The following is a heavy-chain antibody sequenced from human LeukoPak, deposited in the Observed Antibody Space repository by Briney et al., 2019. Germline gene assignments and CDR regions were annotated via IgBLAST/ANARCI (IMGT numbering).Heavy chain of an antibody. Sequence: PSETLSLTCTVSGGSVSSGSYYWSWIRQPPGKGLEWIGYIYYSGGTNYNPSLKSRVTISVDTSKNQFSLKLSSVTAADTAVYYCARVLRFGELMDYWGQGTLVTVSS. CDR2: IYYSGGT. V-gene: IGHV4-61*01. CDR3: ARVLRFGELMDY. J-gene: IGHJ4*02. CDR1: GGSVSSGSYY. D-gene: IGHD3-10*01.